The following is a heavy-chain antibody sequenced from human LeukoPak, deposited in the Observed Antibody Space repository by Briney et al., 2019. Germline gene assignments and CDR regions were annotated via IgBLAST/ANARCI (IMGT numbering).Heavy chain of an antibody. J-gene: IGHJ4*02. CDR3: ARDGGQDYGDSDYFDY. V-gene: IGHV3-33*01. D-gene: IGHD4-17*01. CDR1: GFTFSSYG. CDR2: IWYDGSNK. Sequence: GRSRRLSCAASGFTFSSYGMHWVRQAPGKGLEWVAVIWYDGSNKYYADSVKGRFTISRDNSKNTLYLQMNSLRAEDTAVYYCARDGGQDYGDSDYFDYWGQGTLATVSS.